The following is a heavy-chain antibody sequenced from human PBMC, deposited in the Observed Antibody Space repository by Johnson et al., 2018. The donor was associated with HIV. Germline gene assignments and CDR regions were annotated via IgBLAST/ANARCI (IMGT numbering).Heavy chain of an antibody. CDR1: GFTFSSYD. Sequence: EKLVESGGGLVQPGGSLRLSCAASGFTFSSYDMSWVRQAPGKGLEWVSGISNSGSSTYYADSVKGRFTISRDNSKNTVWLQMNSLRGEDTAVYYCTKPSTGTYYGLHIWGQGTMVTVSS. CDR2: ISNSGSST. CDR3: TKPSTGTYYGLHI. V-gene: IGHV3-23*04. D-gene: IGHD3-10*01. J-gene: IGHJ3*02.